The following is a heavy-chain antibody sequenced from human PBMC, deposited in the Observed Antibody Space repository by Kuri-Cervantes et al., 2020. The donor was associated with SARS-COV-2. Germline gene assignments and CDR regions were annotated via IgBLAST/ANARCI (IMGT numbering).Heavy chain of an antibody. D-gene: IGHD6-19*01. J-gene: IGHJ6*02. V-gene: IGHV3-74*01. Sequence: GESLKISCAASGFTFSSYWMHWVRQAPGKGLVWVSRINSDGSSTSYADSVKGRFTISRDNAKNTLYLQMNSLRAEDTAVYYCTIAVAGTSSYYYYGMDVWGQGTTVTVSS. CDR2: INSDGSST. CDR3: TIAVAGTSSYYYYGMDV. CDR1: GFTFSSYW.